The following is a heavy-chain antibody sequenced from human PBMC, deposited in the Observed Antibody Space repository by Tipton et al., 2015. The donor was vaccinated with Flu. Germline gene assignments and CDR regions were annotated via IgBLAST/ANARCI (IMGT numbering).Heavy chain of an antibody. CDR1: GFTFSASW. Sequence: VQLVQSGGGLAQPGGSLRLSCTASGFTFSASWMSWVRQAPVKGLEWVATMKQDGSEKYYVDSVKGRFTISRDNAKKSLYLQMNNLRAEDTAVYYCTRRLVEDWGQGTQVTVSS. CDR3: TRRLVED. J-gene: IGHJ4*02. CDR2: MKQDGSEK. V-gene: IGHV3-7*01.